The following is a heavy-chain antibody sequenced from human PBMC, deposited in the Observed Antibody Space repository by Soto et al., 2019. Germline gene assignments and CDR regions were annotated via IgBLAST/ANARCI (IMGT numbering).Heavy chain of an antibody. J-gene: IGHJ4*02. CDR2: IDGIGSST. CDR3: AGGLDY. CDR1: GFTFSNYG. Sequence: EVQLSESGGGLVQPGRSLRLSCAASGFTFSNYGMKWVRQAPGKGLEWVSGIDGIGSSTYYADSVKGRFTISRDNSKNTLFLQMNSLRAEDTALYYCAGGLDYWGQGTLVTVSS. D-gene: IGHD2-15*01. V-gene: IGHV3-23*01.